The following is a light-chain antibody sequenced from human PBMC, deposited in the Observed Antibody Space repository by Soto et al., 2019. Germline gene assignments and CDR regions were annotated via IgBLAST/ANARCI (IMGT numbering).Light chain of an antibody. V-gene: IGLV2-23*02. J-gene: IGLJ1*01. CDR3: SSYAGSSTYV. CDR2: EVS. Sequence: QSVLTQPASVSGSPGQSITISCTGTSSDVGSYNLVSWYQQHPGKAPKLMIYEVSKRPSGVSNRFSGSKSGNTASLTISGLQAEDEADYYCSSYAGSSTYVFGTGTKVTAL. CDR1: SSDVGSYNL.